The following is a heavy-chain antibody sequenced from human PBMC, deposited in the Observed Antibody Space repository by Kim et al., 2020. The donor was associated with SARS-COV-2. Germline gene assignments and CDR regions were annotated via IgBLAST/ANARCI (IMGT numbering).Heavy chain of an antibody. CDR3: ASVAYYFSSGLDY. V-gene: IGHV3-11*06. J-gene: IGHJ4*02. CDR2: ISGSSSYT. Sequence: GGSLRLSCAASGFTFSDYYMSWIRQAPGKGLEWVSSISGSSSYTKYADSVKGRFTISIDNATHSLYLPINILRAVDAAVYYCASVAYYFSSGLDYCGQAT. CDR1: GFTFSDYY. D-gene: IGHD3-22*01.